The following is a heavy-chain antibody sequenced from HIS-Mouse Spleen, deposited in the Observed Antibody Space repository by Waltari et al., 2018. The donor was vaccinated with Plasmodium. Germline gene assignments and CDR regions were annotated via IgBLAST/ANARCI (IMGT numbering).Heavy chain of an antibody. V-gene: IGHV3-7*01. CDR3: ASSWYWYFDL. CDR2: IKQDGSEK. J-gene: IGHJ2*01. CDR1: GFTFSSYW. Sequence: EVQLVESWGGLVQPGGSLSCTRAASGFTFSSYWMSWVRQAPGKGLEWVANIKQDGSEKYYVDSVKGRFTISRDNAKNSLYLQMNSLRAEDTAVYYCASSWYWYFDLWGRGTLVTVSS. D-gene: IGHD6-13*01.